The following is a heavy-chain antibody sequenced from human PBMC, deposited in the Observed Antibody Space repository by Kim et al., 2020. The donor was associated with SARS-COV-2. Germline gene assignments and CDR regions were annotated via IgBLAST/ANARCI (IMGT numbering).Heavy chain of an antibody. J-gene: IGHJ6*02. V-gene: IGHV3-21*01. CDR2: ISSSSSYI. CDR3: ARDRGIAAAGTPYYYYYGMDV. CDR1: GFTFSSYS. D-gene: IGHD6-13*01. Sequence: GGSLRLSCAASGFTFSSYSMNWVRQAPGKGLEWVSSISSSSSYIYYADSVKGRFTISRDNAKNSLYLQMNSLRAEDTAVYYCARDRGIAAAGTPYYYYYGMDVWGQGTTVTVSS.